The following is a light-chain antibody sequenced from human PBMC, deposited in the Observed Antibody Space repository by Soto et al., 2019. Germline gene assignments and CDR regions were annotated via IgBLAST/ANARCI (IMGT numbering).Light chain of an antibody. Sequence: EIVLTQSPGTLSVSPGERATLSCRASQSVGRNYLAWYQQKPGQAPRLLIYGASSRATGIPDRFSGSASGTDFTLTISRLEPEDFAVYYCQQYAESPRTFGGGTKVETK. J-gene: IGKJ4*02. CDR2: GAS. CDR1: QSVGRNY. CDR3: QQYAESPRT. V-gene: IGKV3-20*01.